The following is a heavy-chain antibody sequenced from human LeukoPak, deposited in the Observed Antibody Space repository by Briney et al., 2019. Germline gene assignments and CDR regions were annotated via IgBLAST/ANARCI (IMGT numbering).Heavy chain of an antibody. D-gene: IGHD3-10*01. CDR1: GFTFSDYY. J-gene: IGHJ4*02. Sequence: PGGSLRLSCAASGFTFSDYYMSWIRQAPGKGLEWVSVLYAGGESYYADSVLGRFTISRDNSNNTVLLEMNSLTADDTAVYFCARDSAGNQYSSGNFDLWGQGTLVTVSS. CDR3: ARDSAGNQYSSGNFDL. V-gene: IGHV3-53*01. CDR2: LYAGGES.